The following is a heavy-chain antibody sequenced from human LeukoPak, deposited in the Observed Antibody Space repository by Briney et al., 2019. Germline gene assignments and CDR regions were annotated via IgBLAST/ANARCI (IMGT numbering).Heavy chain of an antibody. J-gene: IGHJ3*01. CDR3: EINFFRGVLMNDAFDF. CDR2: ISGSGDST. D-gene: IGHD3-10*01. CDR1: GFTFSNYA. Sequence: RSGGSLRLSCAASGFTFSNYAMSWVRQAPGKGLEWVSAISGSGDSTYYADSVKGRFTISRDNSKNTLYLHMNSLRVEDTAVYYCEINFFRGVLMNDAFDFWSQGTMVTVSS. V-gene: IGHV3-23*01.